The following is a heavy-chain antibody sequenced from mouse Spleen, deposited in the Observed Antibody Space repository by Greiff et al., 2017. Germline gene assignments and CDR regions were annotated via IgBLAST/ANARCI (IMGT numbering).Heavy chain of an antibody. V-gene: IGHV1-18*01. CDR2: INPNNGGT. Sequence: VQLQQSGPELVKPGASVKIPCKASGYTFTDYNMDWVKQSHGKSLEWIGDINPNNGGTIYNQKFKGKATLTVDKSSSTAYMELRSLTSEDTAVYYCARGYYDYDERGFAYWGQGTLVTVSA. J-gene: IGHJ3*01. CDR1: GYTFTDYN. CDR3: ARGYYDYDERGFAY. D-gene: IGHD2-4*01.